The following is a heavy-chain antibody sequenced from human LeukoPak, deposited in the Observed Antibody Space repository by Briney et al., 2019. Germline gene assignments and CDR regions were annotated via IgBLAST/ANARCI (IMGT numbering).Heavy chain of an antibody. J-gene: IGHJ4*02. CDR3: ARSEQWLDAILE. D-gene: IGHD5-12*01. V-gene: IGHV4-39*07. Sequence: PSETLSLTCTVSGGSISSSSYYWGWIRQPPGKGLEWIGSIYYSGSTYYNPSLKSRVTISVDTSKNRFSLKLSSVTAADTAVYYCARSEQWLDAILEWGQGTLVTVSS. CDR2: IYYSGST. CDR1: GGSISSSSYY.